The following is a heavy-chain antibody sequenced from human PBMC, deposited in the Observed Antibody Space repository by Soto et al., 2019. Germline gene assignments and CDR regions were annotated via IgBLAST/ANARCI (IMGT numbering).Heavy chain of an antibody. CDR2: ISWNSGSI. Sequence: LRLSCAASGFTLDDYAMHWVRQAPGKGLEWVSGISWNSGSIGYADSVKGRFTISRDNAKNSVPLQMNSLRAEDTAVYYCAREYTAWPLAYGLDVWGQGTTVTVSS. J-gene: IGHJ6*02. CDR3: AREYTAWPLAYGLDV. CDR1: GFTLDDYA. D-gene: IGHD2-2*02. V-gene: IGHV3-9*01.